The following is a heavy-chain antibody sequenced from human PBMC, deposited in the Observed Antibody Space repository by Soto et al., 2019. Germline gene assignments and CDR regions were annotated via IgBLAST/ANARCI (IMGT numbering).Heavy chain of an antibody. CDR1: GYSFTSYW. Sequence: PGESLKISCKGSGYSFTSYWIGWVRQMPGKGLEWMGIIYPGDSDTRYSPSFQGQVTISADKSISTAYLQWSSLKASDTAMYYCARQMQAITPYYYYGMDVWGQGTTVTVSS. V-gene: IGHV5-51*01. D-gene: IGHD5-18*01. CDR3: ARQMQAITPYYYYGMDV. J-gene: IGHJ6*02. CDR2: IYPGDSDT.